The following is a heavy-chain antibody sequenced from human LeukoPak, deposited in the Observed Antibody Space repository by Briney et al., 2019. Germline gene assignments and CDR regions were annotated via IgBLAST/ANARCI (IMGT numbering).Heavy chain of an antibody. Sequence: GGSLRLSCAASGFTVNNNFMSWVRQAPGKGLEWVSSITASSTAIYSADSVKGRFTISRDNAKNFLYLQMNSLRAEDTAVYYCARTYYDILTGYNPYFDYWGQGILVTVSS. CDR2: ITASSTAI. V-gene: IGHV3-21*01. CDR1: GFTVNNNF. J-gene: IGHJ4*02. D-gene: IGHD3-9*01. CDR3: ARTYYDILTGYNPYFDY.